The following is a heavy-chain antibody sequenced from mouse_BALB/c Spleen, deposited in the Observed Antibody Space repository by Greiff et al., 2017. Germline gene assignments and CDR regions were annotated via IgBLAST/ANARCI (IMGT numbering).Heavy chain of an antibody. Sequence: VQLQQSGTVLARPGASVKMSFKASGYSFTSYWMHWVKQRPGQGLEWIGAIYPGNSDTSYNQKFKGKAKLTAVTSASTAYMELSSLTNEDSAVYYCTRGGNYDFDYWGQGTTLTVSS. CDR1: GYSFTSYW. CDR3: TRGGNYDFDY. V-gene: IGHV1-5*01. CDR2: IYPGNSDT. J-gene: IGHJ2*01. D-gene: IGHD2-1*01.